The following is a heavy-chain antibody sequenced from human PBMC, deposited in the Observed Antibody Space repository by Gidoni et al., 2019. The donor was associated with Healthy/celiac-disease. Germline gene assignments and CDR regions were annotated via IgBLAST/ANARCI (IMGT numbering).Heavy chain of an antibody. J-gene: IGHJ3*02. Sequence: QVQLVESGGGVVQPGRSLRLSCAASGFTFSSYCMHWVRQAPGKGLEWVAFIWYDGSNKYYADSVKGRFTISRDNSKNTLYLQMNSLRAEDTAVYYCARDYYDSSGYYPHAFDIWGQGTMVTVSS. V-gene: IGHV3-33*01. D-gene: IGHD3-22*01. CDR3: ARDYYDSSGYYPHAFDI. CDR2: IWYDGSNK. CDR1: GFTFSSYC.